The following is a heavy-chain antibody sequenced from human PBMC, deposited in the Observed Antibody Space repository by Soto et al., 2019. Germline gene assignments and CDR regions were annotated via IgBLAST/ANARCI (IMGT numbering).Heavy chain of an antibody. CDR3: TRGGAIVVVTAPFDL. Sequence: GASVKVSCKGSGYTFTNHDINWVRQATGQGLEWMGWMNPNSGSTGYAQKFQGRITLTRNPSISTAYMELSSLRYEDTALYYCTRGGAIVVVTAPFDLWGQGTLVTVSS. V-gene: IGHV1-8*01. J-gene: IGHJ5*02. CDR1: GYTFTNHD. D-gene: IGHD2-21*02. CDR2: MNPNSGST.